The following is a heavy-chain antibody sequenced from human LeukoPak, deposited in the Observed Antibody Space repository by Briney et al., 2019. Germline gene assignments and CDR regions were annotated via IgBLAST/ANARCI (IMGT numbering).Heavy chain of an antibody. D-gene: IGHD3-22*01. V-gene: IGHV3-23*01. CDR3: AKEMYYYDSSGYYYPIDY. CDR1: GFTFSSYA. CDR2: ISGSGGST. Sequence: GGSLRLSCAASGFTFSSYAMSWVRQAPGKGLEWVSAISGSGGSTYYADSVKGRFTISRDNSKNTLYLQMNSLRAEDTAVYYCAKEMYYYDSSGYYYPIDYWGQGTLVTVSS. J-gene: IGHJ4*02.